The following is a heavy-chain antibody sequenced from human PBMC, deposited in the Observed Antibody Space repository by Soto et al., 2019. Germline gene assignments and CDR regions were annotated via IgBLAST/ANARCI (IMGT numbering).Heavy chain of an antibody. CDR1: GGTFSSYA. J-gene: IGHJ4*02. CDR3: ARAQGYSGYDGLSN. Sequence: QVQLVQSGAEVKKPGSLVKVSCKASGGTFSSYAISWVRQAPGQGLEWMGGIIPIFGTANYAQKFQGRVTITADESTSTAYMELSSLRSEDTAVYYCARAQGYSGYDGLSNWGQGTLVTVSS. V-gene: IGHV1-69*12. D-gene: IGHD5-12*01. CDR2: IIPIFGTA.